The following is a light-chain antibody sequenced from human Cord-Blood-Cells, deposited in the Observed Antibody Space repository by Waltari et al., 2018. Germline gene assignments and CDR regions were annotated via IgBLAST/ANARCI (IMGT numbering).Light chain of an antibody. CDR3: SSYTSSSTLV. CDR2: EVS. Sequence: QSALTQPASVSGSPGQSITISCTGTSIDVGGYNYVSWYQQPPGNAPKLMIYEVSNRPSGVSNRFSGSKSGNTASLTISGLQAEDEADYYCSSYTSSSTLVFGGGTKLTVL. J-gene: IGLJ2*01. V-gene: IGLV2-14*01. CDR1: SIDVGGYNY.